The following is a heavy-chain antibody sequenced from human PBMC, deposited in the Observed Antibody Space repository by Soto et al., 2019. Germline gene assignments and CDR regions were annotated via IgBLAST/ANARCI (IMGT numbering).Heavy chain of an antibody. CDR1: GGSISSVDHY. CDR3: ARESGGYDSSTRYGLDV. CDR2: IYYSGST. Sequence: SETLSLTCSVSGGSISSVDHYWTWIRQQPGKGLEWIGYIYYSGSTDYNPSLKSRVTISVDRSKNQFSLNLSSVTAADTAIYYCARESGGYDSSTRYGLDVWGQGTTVTVSS. V-gene: IGHV4-31*03. J-gene: IGHJ6*02. D-gene: IGHD6-25*01.